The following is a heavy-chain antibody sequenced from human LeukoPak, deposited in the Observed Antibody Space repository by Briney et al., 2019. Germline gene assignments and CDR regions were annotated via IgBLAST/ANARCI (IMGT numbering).Heavy chain of an antibody. Sequence: GGSLRLSCAASGFTFSSYAMHWVRQAPGKGLEWVAVISYDGSNKYYADSVKGRFTISRDNSKNTLYLQMNSLRAEDTAVYYCARADYGDNSCADIWGQGTMVTVSS. CDR3: ARADYGDNSCADI. J-gene: IGHJ3*02. CDR1: GFTFSSYA. D-gene: IGHD4-23*01. CDR2: ISYDGSNK. V-gene: IGHV3-30-3*01.